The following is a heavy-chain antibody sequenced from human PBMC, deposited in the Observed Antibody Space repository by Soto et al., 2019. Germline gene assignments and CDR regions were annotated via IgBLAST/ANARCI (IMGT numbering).Heavy chain of an antibody. CDR2: IYYSGST. CDR1: GGSVSSGSYY. V-gene: IGHV4-61*01. CDR3: AGGVVGALWYFDY. Sequence: QVQLQESGPGLVKPSETLSLTCTVSGGSVSSGSYYWSWIRQPPGKGLEWIGSIYYSGSTNYNPYLKSRVTISVATCKNQFSLKLSSVTAADTAVYYCAGGVVGALWYFDYWGQGTLVTV. D-gene: IGHD1-26*01. J-gene: IGHJ4*02.